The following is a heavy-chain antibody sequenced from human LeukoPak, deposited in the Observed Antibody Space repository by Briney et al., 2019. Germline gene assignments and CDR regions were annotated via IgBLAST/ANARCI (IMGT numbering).Heavy chain of an antibody. D-gene: IGHD5-24*01. V-gene: IGHV3-30-3*01. CDR2: ISYDGSNK. Sequence: GGSLRLSCAASGFTFSSYAMHWVRQAPGKGLEWVAVISYDGSNKYYAGSVKGRFTISRDNSKNTLYLQMNSLRAEDTAVYYCARDGRRWLQLDGVHYYGMDVWGQGTTVTVSS. CDR1: GFTFSSYA. CDR3: ARDGRRWLQLDGVHYYGMDV. J-gene: IGHJ6*02.